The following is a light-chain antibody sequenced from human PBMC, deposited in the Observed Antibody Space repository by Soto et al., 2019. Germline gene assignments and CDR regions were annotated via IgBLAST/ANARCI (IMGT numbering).Light chain of an antibody. CDR2: ATN. J-gene: IGLJ2*01. Sequence: QSVLTQPPSASGTPGQTVTISFSGSRSNVGRNAVSWYQQVPGMAPKLLVFATNKRPSGVPDRFSGSASGASASLAISGLQSEDEADYYCAAWDDTLNGPLFGGGTKLTVL. V-gene: IGLV1-44*01. CDR3: AAWDDTLNGPL. CDR1: RSNVGRNA.